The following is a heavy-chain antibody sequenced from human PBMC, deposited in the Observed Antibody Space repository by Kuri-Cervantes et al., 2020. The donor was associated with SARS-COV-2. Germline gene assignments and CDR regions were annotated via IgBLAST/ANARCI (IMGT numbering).Heavy chain of an antibody. V-gene: IGHV1-24*01. Sequence: ASVKVSCKVSGYTLTELSMHWVRQAPGKGLEWMGGFDPEDGETIYAQKFQGRVTMTEDTSTDTAYMELSSLRSEDTAVHCCATDQLRNPGYWGQGTLVTVSS. CDR2: FDPEDGET. J-gene: IGHJ4*02. CDR3: ATDQLRNPGY. D-gene: IGHD1-14*01. CDR1: GYTLTELS.